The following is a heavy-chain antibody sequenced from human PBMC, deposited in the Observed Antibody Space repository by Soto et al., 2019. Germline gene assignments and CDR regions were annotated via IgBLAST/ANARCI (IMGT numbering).Heavy chain of an antibody. D-gene: IGHD4-17*01. CDR3: VSQRTTVPTQAYFDY. J-gene: IGHJ4*02. CDR1: GGSVTNSSYY. Sequence: SETLSLTCTVSGGSVTNSSYYWGWIRQSPGKGLEWIGSVYYRGRSYSKSSVKNRVTISVDTSKNRFSLSLNSVTASDTAVYFCVSQRTTVPTQAYFDYWGPGALVTVSS. CDR2: VYYRGRS. V-gene: IGHV4-39*01.